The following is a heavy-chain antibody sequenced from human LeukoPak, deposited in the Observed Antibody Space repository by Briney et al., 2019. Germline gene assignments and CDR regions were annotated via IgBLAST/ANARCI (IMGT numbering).Heavy chain of an antibody. CDR1: GYSISSGYY. CDR3: ARGLCSSTSCYPWSENYWYFDL. CDR2: IYTSGST. J-gene: IGHJ2*01. D-gene: IGHD2-2*01. V-gene: IGHV4-61*02. Sequence: PSETLSLTCAVSGYSISSGYYWSWIRQPAGKGLEWIGRIYTSGSTNYNPSLKSRVTISVDTSKNQFSLKLSSVTAADTAVYYCARGLCSSTSCYPWSENYWYFDLWGRGTLVTVSS.